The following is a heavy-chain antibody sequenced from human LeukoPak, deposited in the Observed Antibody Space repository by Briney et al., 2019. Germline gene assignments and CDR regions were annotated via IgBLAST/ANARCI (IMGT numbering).Heavy chain of an antibody. D-gene: IGHD4/OR15-4a*01. J-gene: IGHJ3*02. CDR3: ARDDYSEYSDDAFDI. Sequence: SETLSLTCTVSGGSISSGSYYWNWIRQPAGKGLEWIGHIYTSGNTNYNPSLKSRVTMSVDTSKNQFSLKLNSVTAADTAVYFCARDDYSEYSDDAFDIWGQGTLVTVSS. CDR2: IYTSGNT. CDR1: GGSISSGSYY. V-gene: IGHV4-61*09.